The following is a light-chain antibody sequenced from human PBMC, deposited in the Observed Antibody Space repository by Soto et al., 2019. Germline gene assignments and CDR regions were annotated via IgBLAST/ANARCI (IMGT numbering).Light chain of an antibody. V-gene: IGKV3-20*01. CDR2: GAS. Sequence: EIVLTQAPGTLSLSPGERATLSCRASQTISNTFLAWYQQRPGQAPRLLIYGASGRAACIPDRFSGSGSGTDFTLSISILEPEDFAVYSCQQYGVSPNFGGGPQVQF. CDR1: QTISNTF. CDR3: QQYGVSPN. J-gene: IGKJ4*01.